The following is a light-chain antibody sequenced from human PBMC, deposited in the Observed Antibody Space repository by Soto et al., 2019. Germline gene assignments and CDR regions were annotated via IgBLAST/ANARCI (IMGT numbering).Light chain of an antibody. CDR2: AAS. CDR1: QTISGY. J-gene: IGKJ2*01. Sequence: DIQRTQSPSSLSASGGDRVIITCRASQTISGYLNGYQQKPGKPPQLLIYAASYLVNVVPSRFSGSGYGTYFTLTISRLEAEDSAVYYCKHYCSSPAYTFGQATKLQIK. V-gene: IGKV1-39*01. CDR3: KHYCSSPAYT.